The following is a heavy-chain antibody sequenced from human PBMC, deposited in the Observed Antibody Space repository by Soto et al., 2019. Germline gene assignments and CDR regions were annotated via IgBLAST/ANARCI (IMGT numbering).Heavy chain of an antibody. D-gene: IGHD6-13*01. J-gene: IGHJ4*02. CDR3: ARDVGPQGIAAAGPFDY. CDR2: ISGSGST. V-gene: IGHV3-23*01. CDR1: GFTFSTYA. Sequence: PGGSLRLSCAASGFTFSTYAMTWVRQAPGKGLAWLSSISGSGSTYYADSVKGRFTISRDNSKNTLYLQMNSLRAEDTAVYYCARDVGPQGIAAAGPFDYWGQGTLVTVSS.